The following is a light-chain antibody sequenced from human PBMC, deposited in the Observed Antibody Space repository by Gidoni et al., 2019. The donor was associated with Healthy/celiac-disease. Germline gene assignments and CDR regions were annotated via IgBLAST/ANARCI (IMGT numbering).Light chain of an antibody. J-gene: IGKJ1*01. CDR1: QSSSSW. Sequence: DTQMTQSPSTLPASVGDRVTITCRASQSSSSWLAWYQQKPGQAPKLLIYKASSLESGVPSRFSGSGSGTEFTLTISSLQPDDFTTYHCQQYNSYSRTFGQGTKVEIK. CDR3: QQYNSYSRT. V-gene: IGKV1-5*03. CDR2: KAS.